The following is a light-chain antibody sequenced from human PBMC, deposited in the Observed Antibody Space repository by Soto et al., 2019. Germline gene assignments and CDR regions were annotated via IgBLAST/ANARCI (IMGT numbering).Light chain of an antibody. Sequence: EIVMTQSPATLSVSPGERATISCRASQSVSSNLAWYQQKPGQAPRLLIYAASTRATGIPARFSGSGSGTEFTLTISSLQSEDFAVYYCQHYNNWPPWTFGQGTKVEIK. CDR2: AAS. CDR1: QSVSSN. V-gene: IGKV3-15*01. J-gene: IGKJ1*01. CDR3: QHYNNWPPWT.